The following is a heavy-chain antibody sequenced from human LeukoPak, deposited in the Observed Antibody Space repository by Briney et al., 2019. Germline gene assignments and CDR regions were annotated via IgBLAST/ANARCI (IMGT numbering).Heavy chain of an antibody. J-gene: IGHJ3*02. Sequence: GWSLTLSCPASGCTFSDYDMHWVRQATPKDLEGVSGIATAGYTYYPGSVKGRFTISRENAKNSLYLQMNSLRAGDMAVYYCGRMGITMDAFDIWGEGGMVTVSS. V-gene: IGHV3-13*04. CDR3: GRMGITMDAFDI. D-gene: IGHD3-10*01. CDR2: IATAGYT. CDR1: GCTFSDYD.